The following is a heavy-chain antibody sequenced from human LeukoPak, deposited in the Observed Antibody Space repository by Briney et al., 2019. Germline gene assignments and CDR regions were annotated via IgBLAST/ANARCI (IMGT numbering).Heavy chain of an antibody. CDR2: IYYSGST. CDR1: GGSISSYY. V-gene: IGHV4-59*01. D-gene: IGHD5-12*01. Sequence: SETLSLTCTVSGGSISSYYWSWIRQPPGKGLEWIGYIYYSGSTNYNPSLKSRVTISVDTSKNQFSPKLSSVTAADTAVYYCARAQWLRPNDAFDIWGQGTMVTVSS. J-gene: IGHJ3*02. CDR3: ARAQWLRPNDAFDI.